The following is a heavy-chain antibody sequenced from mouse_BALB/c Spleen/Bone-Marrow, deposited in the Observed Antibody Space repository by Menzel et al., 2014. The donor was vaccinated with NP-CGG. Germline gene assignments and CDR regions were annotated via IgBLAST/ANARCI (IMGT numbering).Heavy chain of an antibody. Sequence: QVTLKESGPGILQPSQTLSLTCSFSGFSLSTYGIGVGWIRQPSGKGLEWLAHIWWNDNKYYNTALKSRLTISKDTSNNQVFLKTASVDTADTATYYCARIATVVAKGYWYFDVWGAGTTVTVSS. CDR1: GFSLSTYGIG. D-gene: IGHD1-1*01. CDR3: ARIATVVAKGYWYFDV. CDR2: IWWNDNK. J-gene: IGHJ1*01. V-gene: IGHV8-11*01.